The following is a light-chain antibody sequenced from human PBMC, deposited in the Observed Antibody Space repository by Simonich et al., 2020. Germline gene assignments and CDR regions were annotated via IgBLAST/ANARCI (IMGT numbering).Light chain of an antibody. CDR3: QQYDNLPWT. J-gene: IGKJ1*01. CDR2: DAS. V-gene: IGKV1-33*01. Sequence: DIQMTQSPSSLSASVGDRVTITCQASQDISNYLNRYQQKPGKAPKLLIYDASNLETGAPSRCRGSGSGTDFTFTISSLQPEDIATYYCQQYDNLPWTFGQGTKVEIK. CDR1: QDISNY.